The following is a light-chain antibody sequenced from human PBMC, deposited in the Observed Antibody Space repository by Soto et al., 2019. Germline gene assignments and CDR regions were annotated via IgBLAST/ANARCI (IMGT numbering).Light chain of an antibody. CDR1: SSNIGAGYD. CDR3: QSYHSSLSGSKRVV. V-gene: IGLV1-40*01. Sequence: QSVLTQPPSVSGAPGQRVTISCTGSSSNIGAGYDVHWYQQLPGTAPKLLIYGNSNRPSGVPDRFSGSKSGTSASLAITGLQAEDEADYYCQSYHSSLSGSKRVVFGGGTKLTVL. J-gene: IGLJ2*01. CDR2: GNS.